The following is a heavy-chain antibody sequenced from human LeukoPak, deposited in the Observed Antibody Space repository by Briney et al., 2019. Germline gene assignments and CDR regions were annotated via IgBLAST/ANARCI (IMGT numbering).Heavy chain of an antibody. CDR3: ARDPRSYDYVWGSYDYFDY. J-gene: IGHJ4*02. CDR1: GLTFSSYS. D-gene: IGHD3-16*01. V-gene: IGHV3-21*01. Sequence: GGSLRLSCAASGLTFSSYSMNWVRQAPGKGLEWVSSISSSSSYIYYADSVKGRFTISRDNAKNSLYLQMNSLRAEDTAVYYCARDPRSYDYVWGSYDYFDYWGQGTLVTVSS. CDR2: ISSSSSYI.